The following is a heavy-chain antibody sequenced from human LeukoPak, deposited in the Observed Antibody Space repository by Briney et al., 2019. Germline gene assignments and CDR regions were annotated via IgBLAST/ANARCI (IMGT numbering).Heavy chain of an antibody. Sequence: GGSLRLSCAAAGFTFSSNGMGWVRQAPGKWLEWVSGISGSGGSTSYADSVKGRFTISRDNSKNTLYLQVNSLRAEDTALYYCAKFRTGGYYLDYWGQGTLVIVSS. V-gene: IGHV3-23*01. CDR3: AKFRTGGYYLDY. CDR2: ISGSGGST. D-gene: IGHD2-8*02. CDR1: GFTFSSNG. J-gene: IGHJ4*02.